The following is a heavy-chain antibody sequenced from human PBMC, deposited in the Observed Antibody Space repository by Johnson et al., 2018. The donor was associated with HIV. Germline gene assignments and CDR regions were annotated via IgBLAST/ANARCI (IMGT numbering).Heavy chain of an antibody. V-gene: IGHV3-66*01. CDR1: GFTFSTYA. J-gene: IGHJ3*02. CDR2: IYSGDRT. CDR3: AGRSSAWYEDAFDI. Sequence: VQLVESGGGLVQSGGSLRLSCAASGFTFSTYAMSWVRQAPGKGLEWVSVIYSGDRTYSAVSVKGRFTISRDSSKNTLFLQMNSLRVEDTAIYYCAGRSSAWYEDAFDIWGQGTMVTVSS. D-gene: IGHD6-19*01.